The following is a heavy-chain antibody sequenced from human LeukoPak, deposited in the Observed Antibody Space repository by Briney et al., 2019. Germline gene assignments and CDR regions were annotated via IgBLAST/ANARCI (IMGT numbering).Heavy chain of an antibody. V-gene: IGHV3-7*01. CDR3: ARHIPFDC. Sequence: GGSLRLSCAASGFTFRKYWMAWVRQAPGQGLEWVATIAANGNDKDYEDSVKGRFTISRDNAKNSLYLQMDSLRAEDTAVYYCARHIPFDCWGQGTLVTVSS. CDR1: GFTFRKYW. J-gene: IGHJ4*02. CDR2: IAANGNDK. D-gene: IGHD2-21*01.